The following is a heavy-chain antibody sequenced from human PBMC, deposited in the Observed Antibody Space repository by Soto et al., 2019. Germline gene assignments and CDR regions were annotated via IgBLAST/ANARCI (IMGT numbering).Heavy chain of an antibody. Sequence: GGSLRLSCGAPGVTFKDCGMHWVRQAPGKGLEWVAVISYDGKQTYYADSVKGRFTISKDKSKRTLFLQMNSLRVDDTAVYYCARDGWGSNWYFDLWGRGTLVTSPQ. J-gene: IGHJ2*01. CDR1: GVTFKDCG. CDR2: ISYDGKQT. CDR3: ARDGWGSNWYFDL. V-gene: IGHV3-30*03. D-gene: IGHD3-16*01.